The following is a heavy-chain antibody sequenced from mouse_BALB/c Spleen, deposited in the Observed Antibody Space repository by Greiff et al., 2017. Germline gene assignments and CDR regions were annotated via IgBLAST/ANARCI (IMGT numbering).Heavy chain of an antibody. CDR1: GYTFTSYW. CDR3: ARGDDYDDAMDY. CDR2: INPSTGYT. D-gene: IGHD2-4*01. J-gene: IGHJ4*01. V-gene: IGHV1-7*01. Sequence: QVQLKESGAELAKPGASVKMSCKASGYTFTSYWMHWVKQRPGQGLEWIGYINPSTGYTEYNQKFKDKATLTADKSSSTAYMQLSSLTSEDSAVYYCARGDDYDDAMDYWGQGTSVTVSS.